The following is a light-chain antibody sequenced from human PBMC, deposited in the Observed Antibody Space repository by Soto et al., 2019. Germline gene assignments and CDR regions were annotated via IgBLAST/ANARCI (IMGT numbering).Light chain of an antibody. V-gene: IGLV2-8*01. CDR1: SGDVGGYDF. Sequence: QSALTQPPSASGSPGQSVTLPCTGTSGDVGGYDFVSWYQQHPGKAPKLLIYEVTKRPSGVPDRFSGSKSGKTASLTVSGLQAEEEADYYCTSYAGSNRLVFGGGTKLTVL. CDR2: EVT. J-gene: IGLJ3*02. CDR3: TSYAGSNRLV.